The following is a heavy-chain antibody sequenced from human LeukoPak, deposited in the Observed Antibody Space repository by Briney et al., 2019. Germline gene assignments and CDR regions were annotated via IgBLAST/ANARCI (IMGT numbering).Heavy chain of an antibody. V-gene: IGHV1-8*01. CDR2: MNPNSGNT. J-gene: IGHJ5*02. Sequence: GASVKVSCKASVYTFTSYDINWVRQAPGQGLEWMGWMNPNSGNTGYAQKFQGRVTMTRNTSISTAYMELSSLRSEDTAVYYCARDRRGKTAGILNWFDPWGQGTLVTVSS. CDR1: VYTFTSYD. D-gene: IGHD6-13*01. CDR3: ARDRRGKTAGILNWFDP.